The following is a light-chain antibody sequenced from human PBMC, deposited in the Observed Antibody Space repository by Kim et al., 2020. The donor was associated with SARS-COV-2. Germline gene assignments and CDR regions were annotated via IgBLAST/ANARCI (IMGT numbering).Light chain of an antibody. Sequence: EIVLTQSPATLSLSPGERATLSCRASQSVSRYLIWYQQKPGQAPRLLIYDASNRATGIPARFRGSGSGTDFTLTISSLEPADFAVYYCQHRSNWPITFGQGTRLEIK. CDR3: QHRSNWPIT. V-gene: IGKV3-11*01. CDR1: QSVSRY. J-gene: IGKJ5*01. CDR2: DAS.